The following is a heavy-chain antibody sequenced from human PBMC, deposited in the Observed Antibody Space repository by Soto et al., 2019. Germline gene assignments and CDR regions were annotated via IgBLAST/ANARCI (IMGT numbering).Heavy chain of an antibody. J-gene: IGHJ4*02. CDR1: GFTWSIYG. V-gene: IGHV3-7*05. D-gene: IGHD5-18*01. Sequence: PWGSLRLSCASSGFTWSIYGMSGARQATRKGLEWVANIKQDGSEKYYVDSVKGRFTISRDNAKNSLYLQMNSLRAEDTAVYYCARAPRFGYSYGYKFDYWGEGTLVTVSS. CDR2: IKQDGSEK. CDR3: ARAPRFGYSYGYKFDY.